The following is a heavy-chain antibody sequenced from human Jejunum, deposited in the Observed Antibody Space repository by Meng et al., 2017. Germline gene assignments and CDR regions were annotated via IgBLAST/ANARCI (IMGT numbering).Heavy chain of an antibody. V-gene: IGHV3-23*01. J-gene: IGHJ4*02. CDR3: AKGGTNTNIFLDF. CDR2: MSGTGTTT. D-gene: IGHD1/OR15-1a*01. Sequence: GESLKISCAASGFTFSTYAMSWVRHVPEKGLEWVSSMSGTGTTTHYADSVKGRFTISRDNSKGALYLQMNSLRADDTAVYYCAKGGTNTNIFLDFWGQGILVTVSS. CDR1: GFTFSTYA.